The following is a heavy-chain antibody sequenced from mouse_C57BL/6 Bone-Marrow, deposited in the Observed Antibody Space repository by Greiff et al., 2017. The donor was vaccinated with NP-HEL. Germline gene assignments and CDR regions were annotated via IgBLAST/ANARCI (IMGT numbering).Heavy chain of an antibody. CDR2: ISSGSSTI. V-gene: IGHV5-17*01. J-gene: IGHJ2*01. CDR1: GFTFSDYG. D-gene: IGHD4-1*01. CDR3: ARPSNWERGCDY. Sequence: DVKLVESGGGLVKPGGSLKLSCAASGFTFSDYGMHWVRQAPEKGLEWVAYISSGSSTIYYADTVKGRFTISRDNAKHTLFLQMTSLRSEDTAMYYCARPSNWERGCDYWGQGTTLTVSS.